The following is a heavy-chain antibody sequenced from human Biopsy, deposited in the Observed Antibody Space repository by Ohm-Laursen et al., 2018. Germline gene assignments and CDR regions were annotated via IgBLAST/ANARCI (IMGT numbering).Heavy chain of an antibody. CDR1: GFSFADYY. CDR3: VTEVGGVSSWYNN. J-gene: IGHJ4*02. V-gene: IGHV3-11*04. D-gene: IGHD6-13*01. Sequence: SLSLSCAANGFSFADYYMSWIRQAPGKRLDWVSYISSSGNTEKYADSVKGRFTISRDNAKQSVHLQMNSLRAEDTAVYYCVTEVGGVSSWYNNGGQGTLVTVSS. CDR2: ISSSGNTE.